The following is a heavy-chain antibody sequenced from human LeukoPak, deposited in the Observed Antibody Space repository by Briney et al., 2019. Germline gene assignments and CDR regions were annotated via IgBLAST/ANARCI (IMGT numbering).Heavy chain of an antibody. CDR3: ANGYSYGRFDY. D-gene: IGHD5-18*01. V-gene: IGHV4-4*07. J-gene: IGHJ4*02. CDR1: GGSISSYY. CDR2: IYTSGST. Sequence: SETLSLTCTVSGGSISSYYWSWIRQPAGKGLEWIGRIYTSGSTNYNPSLKSRVTMSADTSKNQFSLKLSSVTAADTAVYYCANGYSYGRFDYWGQGTLVTVSS.